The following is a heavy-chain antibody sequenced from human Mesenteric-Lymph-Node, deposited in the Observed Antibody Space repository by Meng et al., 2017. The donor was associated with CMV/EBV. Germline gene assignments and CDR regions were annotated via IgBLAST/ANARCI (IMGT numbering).Heavy chain of an antibody. Sequence: GESLKISCAASRFTFYSYDMHWVRQAPGKGLEWVAVIWYDGSNKYYADSVKGRFTISRDNSKTTLFLQMNSLRAEDTAIYHCASTYVSGENVVGSYYYGMDVWGQGTTVTVSS. CDR1: RFTFYSYD. J-gene: IGHJ6*02. D-gene: IGHD1-26*01. CDR3: ASTYVSGENVVGSYYYGMDV. CDR2: IWYDGSNK. V-gene: IGHV3-33*08.